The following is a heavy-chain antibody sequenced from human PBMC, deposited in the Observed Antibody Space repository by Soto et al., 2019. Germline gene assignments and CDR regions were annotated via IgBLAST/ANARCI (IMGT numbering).Heavy chain of an antibody. D-gene: IGHD2-21*02. CDR3: AKGVTPRSPYYYYYMDV. J-gene: IGHJ6*03. CDR2: ISGSGGST. V-gene: IGHV3-23*01. CDR1: GFTFSSYA. Sequence: GGSLRLSCAASGFTFSSYAMSWVRQAPGKGLEWVSAISGSGGSTYYADSVKGRFTISRDNSNNTLYLQMNSLRAEDTAVYYCAKGVTPRSPYYYYYMDVWGKGTTVTVSS.